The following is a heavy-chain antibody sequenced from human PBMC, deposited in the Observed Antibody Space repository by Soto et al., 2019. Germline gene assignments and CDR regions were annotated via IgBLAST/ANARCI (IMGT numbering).Heavy chain of an antibody. CDR3: ARTRRTVTYYFDY. Sequence: GVLSLSCAASGFTFISYGMHWVRQVPGKGLEWVAVISYDGSNKYYADSVKGRFTISRDNAKNSLYLQMNSLRAEDTAVCYCARTRRTVTYYFDYWGQGTLVTVSS. J-gene: IGHJ4*02. D-gene: IGHD4-17*01. V-gene: IGHV3-30*03. CDR1: GFTFISYG. CDR2: ISYDGSNK.